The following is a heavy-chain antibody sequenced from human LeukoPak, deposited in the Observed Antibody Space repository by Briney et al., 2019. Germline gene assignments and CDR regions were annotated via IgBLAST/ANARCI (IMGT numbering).Heavy chain of an antibody. CDR3: AKDPAPGMSSNWFDP. CDR1: GFTFTDYY. J-gene: IGHJ5*02. V-gene: IGHV3-11*01. D-gene: IGHD6-13*01. CDR2: ISGVASDI. Sequence: PGGSLRLSCTASGFTFTDYYMTWIRQAPGKGLEWVSYISGVASDIFYADSVKGRFTISRDNAKNSVYLQMNSLRAEDTAVYYCAKDPAPGMSSNWFDPWGQGTLVTVSS.